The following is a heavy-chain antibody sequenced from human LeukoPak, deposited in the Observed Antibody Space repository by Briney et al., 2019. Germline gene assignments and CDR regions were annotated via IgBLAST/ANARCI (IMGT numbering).Heavy chain of an antibody. V-gene: IGHV4-61*02. Sequence: TLSLTXTVSGGSISSGSYYWSRIRQPAGKGLEWIGRIYTSGSTNYNPSLKSRVTISVDTSKNQFSLKLSSVTAADTAVYYCARQCCSSTSCYMGAFDYWGQGTLVTVSS. D-gene: IGHD2-2*02. CDR2: IYTSGST. CDR3: ARQCCSSTSCYMGAFDY. CDR1: GGSISSGSYY. J-gene: IGHJ4*02.